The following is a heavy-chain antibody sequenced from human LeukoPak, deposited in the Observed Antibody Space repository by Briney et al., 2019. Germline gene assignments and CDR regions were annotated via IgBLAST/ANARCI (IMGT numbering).Heavy chain of an antibody. CDR1: GFTFSGSA. V-gene: IGHV3-73*01. Sequence: GGSLRLSCAASGFTFSGSAMHWVRQASGKGLEWVGRIRSKANSYATAYAASVKGRFTISRDDSKNTAYLQMNSLKTEDTAVYYCTSHDSSGYYYHQLYYFDYWGQGTLVTVSS. CDR2: IRSKANSYAT. CDR3: TSHDSSGYYYHQLYYFDY. D-gene: IGHD3-22*01. J-gene: IGHJ4*02.